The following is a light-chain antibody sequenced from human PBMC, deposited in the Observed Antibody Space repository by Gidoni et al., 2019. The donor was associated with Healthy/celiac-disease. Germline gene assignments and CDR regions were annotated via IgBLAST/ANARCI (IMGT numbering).Light chain of an antibody. CDR2: WAS. Sequence: VALGERATINCKSSQSVLYSSNNKNYLAWYQQKPGQPPKLLIYWASTRESGVPDRFSGSGSGTDFTLTISSLQAEDVAVYYCQQYYSTPRTFGQGTKVEIK. CDR3: QQYYSTPRT. V-gene: IGKV4-1*01. J-gene: IGKJ1*01. CDR1: QSVLYSSNNKNY.